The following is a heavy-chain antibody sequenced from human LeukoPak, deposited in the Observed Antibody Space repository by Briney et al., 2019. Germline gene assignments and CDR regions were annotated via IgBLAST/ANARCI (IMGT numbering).Heavy chain of an antibody. CDR1: GFTFSNYA. CDR2: ISGNGGNT. J-gene: IGHJ4*02. D-gene: IGHD3-3*01. CDR3: ARHTIFGVVLRTFDC. V-gene: IGHV3-23*01. Sequence: GGSLRLSCAASGFTFSNYAMSWVRQAPGKGLEWVSAISGNGGNTYYADSVKGRFTISRDNSKNMLYLQMNSLRADDTAVYYCARHTIFGVVLRTFDCWGQGTLVTVSS.